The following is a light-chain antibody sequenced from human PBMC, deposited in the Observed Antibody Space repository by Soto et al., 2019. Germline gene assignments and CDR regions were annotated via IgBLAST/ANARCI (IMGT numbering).Light chain of an antibody. CDR2: DVS. J-gene: IGLJ2*01. CDR3: SSYTSSFVV. Sequence: QSALTQPASVSGSPGQSITISCTGTSSDVGGYNYVSWYQQHPGKAPKLMIYDVSNRPSGVSNRFSGSKSGNTASLTIFGLQAEDEADYYCSSYTSSFVVFGGGTKVTVL. CDR1: SSDVGGYNY. V-gene: IGLV2-14*01.